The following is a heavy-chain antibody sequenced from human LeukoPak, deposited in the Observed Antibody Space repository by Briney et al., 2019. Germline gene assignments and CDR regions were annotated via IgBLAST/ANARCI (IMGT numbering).Heavy chain of an antibody. Sequence: PSETLSLTCTVSGGSISSSSYYWSWIRQPPGKGLEWIGYIYYSGSTNYNPSLKSRVTISVDTSKNQFSLKLSSVTAADTAVYYCARLSPDTTMVRGEGIWGQGTMVTVSS. J-gene: IGHJ3*02. CDR3: ARLSPDTTMVRGEGI. V-gene: IGHV4-61*05. CDR1: GGSISSSSYY. CDR2: IYYSGST. D-gene: IGHD3-10*01.